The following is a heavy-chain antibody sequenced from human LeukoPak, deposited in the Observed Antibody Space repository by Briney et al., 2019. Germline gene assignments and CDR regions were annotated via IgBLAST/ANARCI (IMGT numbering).Heavy chain of an antibody. V-gene: IGHV4-59*01. CDR3: ARDTTHYYYYMDV. Sequence: SGTLPLTSSDPACSLSRYNWSFLPQPPRYGLARLRYIYFSWSTNYNPSPKSRVIISVDTSKNQFYLKLSSVTAADTAVYYCARDTTHYYYYMDVWGKGTTVTVSS. CDR1: ACSLSRYN. J-gene: IGHJ6*03. CDR2: IYFSWST. D-gene: IGHD4-17*01.